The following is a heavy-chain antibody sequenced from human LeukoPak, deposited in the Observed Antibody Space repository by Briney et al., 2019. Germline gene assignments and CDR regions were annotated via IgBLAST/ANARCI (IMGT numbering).Heavy chain of an antibody. D-gene: IGHD3-22*01. CDR2: IYYSGST. V-gene: IGHV4-39*01. CDR1: GGSISSSSHY. Sequence: PSETLSLTCTVSGGSISSSSHYWGWIRQPPGKGLEWIGSIYYSGSTYYNPSLKSRVAISVDTSKNQFSLKLSSVTAADAAVYYCARHPYYSSPFDYWGQGTLVTVFS. CDR3: ARHPYYSSPFDY. J-gene: IGHJ4*02.